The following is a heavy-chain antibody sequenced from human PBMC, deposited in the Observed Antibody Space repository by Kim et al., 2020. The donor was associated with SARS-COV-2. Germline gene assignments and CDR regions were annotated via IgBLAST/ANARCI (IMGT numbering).Heavy chain of an antibody. CDR1: GFTFSSYA. D-gene: IGHD3-22*01. J-gene: IGHJ4*02. Sequence: GGSLRLSCAASGFTFSSYAMHWVRQAPGKGLEYVSAISSNGGSTYYANSVKGRFTISRDNSKNTLYLQMGSLRAEDMAVYYCARGNGLWYDSSGAFDYWGQGTLVTVSS. CDR3: ARGNGLWYDSSGAFDY. CDR2: ISSNGGST. V-gene: IGHV3-64*01.